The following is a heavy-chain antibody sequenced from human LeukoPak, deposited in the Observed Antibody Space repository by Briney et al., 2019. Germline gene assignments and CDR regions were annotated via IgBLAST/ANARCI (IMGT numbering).Heavy chain of an antibody. CDR3: ARYYGSGRDSDH. D-gene: IGHD3-10*01. J-gene: IGHJ5*02. CDR1: SGSISNSNYF. CDR2: ILYSGST. Sequence: SSETLSLTCTVSSGSISNSNYFWGWIRQPPGKGLEWIGSILYSGSTDYNPSLKSRVTISVDTSKNQFSLKLNSVTAADTAVYFCARYYGSGRDSDHWGQGTLVTVSS. V-gene: IGHV4-39*01.